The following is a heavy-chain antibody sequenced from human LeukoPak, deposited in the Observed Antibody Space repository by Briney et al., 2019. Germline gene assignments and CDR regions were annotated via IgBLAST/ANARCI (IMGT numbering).Heavy chain of an antibody. CDR2: IRNTRSNI. D-gene: IGHD3-10*01. V-gene: IGHV3-30*02. CDR1: GFTFSSYG. CDR3: AKPVSRVRGVPDY. Sequence: GGSLRLSCAASGFTFSSYGMNWVRQAPGKGLEWVSFIRNTRSNIYYADSVKGRFTISRDNSKNTLYLQMNSLRAEDTAVYYCAKPVSRVRGVPDYWGQGTLVTVP. J-gene: IGHJ4*02.